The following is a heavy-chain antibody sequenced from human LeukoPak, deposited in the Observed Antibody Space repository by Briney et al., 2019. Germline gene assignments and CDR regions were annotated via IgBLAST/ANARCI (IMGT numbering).Heavy chain of an antibody. CDR2: ISYDGSNK. Sequence: GGSLGLSCAASGFTFSSYGMHWVRQAPGKGLEWVAAISYDGSNKYYADSVKGRFTISRDNSKNTLYLQMNSLRAEDTAVYYCAKPPYYYDSSGYPSEDYFDYWGQGTLVTVSS. CDR1: GFTFSSYG. CDR3: AKPPYYYDSSGYPSEDYFDY. J-gene: IGHJ4*02. V-gene: IGHV3-30*18. D-gene: IGHD3-22*01.